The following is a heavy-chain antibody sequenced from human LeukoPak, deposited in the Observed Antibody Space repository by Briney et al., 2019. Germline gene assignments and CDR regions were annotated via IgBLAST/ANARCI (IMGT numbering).Heavy chain of an antibody. Sequence: GGSLRLSCAASGFTFSSYEMKWVRQAPGKGLEWVSYISESGSTIYYADSVKGQFTISRDNAKNSLYLQMNSLRAEDTAVYYCARVGSKTRAHRYWGQGTLVTVSS. CDR2: ISESGSTI. CDR1: GFTFSSYE. J-gene: IGHJ4*02. D-gene: IGHD2-2*03. V-gene: IGHV3-48*03. CDR3: ARVGSKTRAHRY.